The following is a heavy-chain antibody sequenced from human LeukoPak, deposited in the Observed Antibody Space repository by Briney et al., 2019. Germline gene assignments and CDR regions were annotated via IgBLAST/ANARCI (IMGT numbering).Heavy chain of an antibody. V-gene: IGHV4-31*03. Sequence: SESLSLTCSVSGDSITSVGYYWSWIRQYPGKGLEWIGYIFNVWSTNYNPSLESRAIISMDTSKNHFSLNLSSVTAADTALYYCARSPPFSSSWYGARFDCWGQGTLVTVSS. J-gene: IGHJ4*02. CDR2: IFNVWST. CDR3: ARSPPFSSSWYGARFDC. D-gene: IGHD6-13*01. CDR1: GDSITSVGYY.